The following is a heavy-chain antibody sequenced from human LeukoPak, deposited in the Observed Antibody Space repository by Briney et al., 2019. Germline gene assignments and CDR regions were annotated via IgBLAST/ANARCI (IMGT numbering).Heavy chain of an antibody. Sequence: GASVKVSRKASGYTFTVYYMHWVRQAPGQGLEWMGWINPNSGGTNYAQKLQGRVTMTRDTSISTAYMELSRLRSDETAVYYCATGYYCGSGGSWSPEGYYMDGWGKGTTVTVCS. CDR2: INPNSGGT. CDR1: GYTFTVYY. J-gene: IGHJ6*03. D-gene: IGHD3-10*01. CDR3: ATGYYCGSGGSWSPEGYYMDG. V-gene: IGHV1-2*02.